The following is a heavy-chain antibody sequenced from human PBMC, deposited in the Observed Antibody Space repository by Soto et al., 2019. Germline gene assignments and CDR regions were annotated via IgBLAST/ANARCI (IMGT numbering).Heavy chain of an antibody. J-gene: IGHJ4*02. CDR2: ISGSGGST. CDR3: AKDQGTMVTYGEDY. CDR1: GFTFSSYA. V-gene: IGHV3-23*01. Sequence: SGGSLRLSCAASGFTFSSYAMSWVRQAPGKGPEWVSAISGSGGSTYYADSVKGRFTISRDNSKNTLYLQMNSLRAEDTAVYYCAKDQGTMVTYGEDYWGQGTLVTVSS. D-gene: IGHD5-18*01.